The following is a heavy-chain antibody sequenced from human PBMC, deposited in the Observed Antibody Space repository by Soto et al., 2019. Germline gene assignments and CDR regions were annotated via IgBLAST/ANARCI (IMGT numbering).Heavy chain of an antibody. D-gene: IGHD3-16*01. V-gene: IGHV1-69*06. CDR2: IVPRFGSP. Sequence: QVQLVQSGAEMRKPGSSLRVSCKASGGTFSDFAFSWVRQAPVQGLEWMGGIVPRFGSPNYAQKFGGRVTISADTSTSTVYMEVSSLTFADTAVYFCARGLIQLRLGKYSFNGMDVWGQGTTITVSS. CDR1: GGTFSDFA. CDR3: ARGLIQLRLGKYSFNGMDV. J-gene: IGHJ6*02.